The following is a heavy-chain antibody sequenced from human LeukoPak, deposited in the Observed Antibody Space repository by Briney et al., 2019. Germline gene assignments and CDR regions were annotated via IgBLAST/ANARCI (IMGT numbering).Heavy chain of an antibody. D-gene: IGHD6-13*01. Sequence: SETLSLTCTVSGGSISSYYWSWIRQPPGKGLEWIGYIYYSGSTNYDPSLKSRVTISVDTSKNQFSLKLSSVTAADTAVYYCARDTAAAGTEGAFDIWGQGTMVTVSS. CDR3: ARDTAAAGTEGAFDI. CDR1: GGSISSYY. J-gene: IGHJ3*02. CDR2: IYYSGST. V-gene: IGHV4-59*01.